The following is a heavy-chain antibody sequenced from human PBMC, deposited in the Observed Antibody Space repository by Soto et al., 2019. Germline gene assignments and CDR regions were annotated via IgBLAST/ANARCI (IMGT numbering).Heavy chain of an antibody. J-gene: IGHJ6*02. V-gene: IGHV3-30*03. CDR2: ISYDGSNK. CDR1: GFTFSSYG. CDR3: APGRSEQLVYYYYGMDV. D-gene: IGHD6-6*01. Sequence: QLGGSLRLSCAASGFTFSSYGMHWVRQAPGKGLEWVAVISYDGSNKYYADSVKGRFTISRDNSKNTLYLQMNSLRAEDTAVYYCAPGRSEQLVYYYYGMDVWGQGATVTVSS.